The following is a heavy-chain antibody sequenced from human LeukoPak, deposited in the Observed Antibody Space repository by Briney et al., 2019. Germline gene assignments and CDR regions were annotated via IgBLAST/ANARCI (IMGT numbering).Heavy chain of an antibody. CDR2: INPNSGGT. CDR3: ARDQEAGDRFYNWFDP. D-gene: IGHD3-10*01. Sequence: GASVKVSCKASGYTFTGYYMHWVRQAPGQGLEWMGRINPNSGGTNYAEKFQGRVTMTRDTSISTAYMELSSLRSDDTAVYYCARDQEAGDRFYNWFDPWGQGTLVTVSS. CDR1: GYTFTGYY. V-gene: IGHV1-2*06. J-gene: IGHJ5*02.